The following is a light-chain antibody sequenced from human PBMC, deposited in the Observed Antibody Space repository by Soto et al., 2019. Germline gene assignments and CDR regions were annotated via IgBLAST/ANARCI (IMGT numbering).Light chain of an antibody. CDR3: QQYYNLPHP. CDR2: DAS. CDR1: QDISNY. J-gene: IGKJ4*01. V-gene: IGKV1-33*01. Sequence: DIQMTQSPSSLSASVGDRVTITCQASQDISNYLNWYQQKPGKAPKLLIYDASNLETGVPSRFSGSGSGTDFTFTISSLQPEDIATYYCQQYYNLPHPFCGPTKVEFK.